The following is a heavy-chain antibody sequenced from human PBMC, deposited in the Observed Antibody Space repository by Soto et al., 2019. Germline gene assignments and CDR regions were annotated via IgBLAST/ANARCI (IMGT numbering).Heavy chain of an antibody. Sequence: LILSCAASGFTFSSYSMNWVRQAPGKGLEWVSYISSSSSTIYYADSVKGRFTISRDNAKNSLYLQMNSLRDEDTAVYYCARDEFHGSGSTYYYYYGMDVWGQGTTVTVSS. CDR1: GFTFSSYS. J-gene: IGHJ6*02. CDR2: ISSSSSTI. D-gene: IGHD3-10*01. CDR3: ARDEFHGSGSTYYYYYGMDV. V-gene: IGHV3-48*02.